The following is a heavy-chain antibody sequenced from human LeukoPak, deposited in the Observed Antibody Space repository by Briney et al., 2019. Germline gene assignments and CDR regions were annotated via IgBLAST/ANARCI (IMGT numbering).Heavy chain of an antibody. Sequence: SETLSLTCTVSGGSVSSGSYYWSWIRQPPGKGLEWIGYIYYSGSTNYNPSLKSRVTISVDTSKNQFSLRLSSVTAADTAVYYCARDVAGDAVDYWGQGTLVTVSS. CDR1: GGSVSSGSYY. V-gene: IGHV4-61*01. D-gene: IGHD4-17*01. CDR2: IYYSGST. CDR3: ARDVAGDAVDY. J-gene: IGHJ4*02.